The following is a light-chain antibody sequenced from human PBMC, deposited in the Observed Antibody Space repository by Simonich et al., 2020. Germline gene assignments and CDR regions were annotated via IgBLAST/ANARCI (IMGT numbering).Light chain of an antibody. V-gene: IGKV2D-29*02. CDR3: MQSIQLPIT. CDR2: GVS. J-gene: IGKJ5*01. Sequence: DIVMTQTPLSLSVTPGQPASISCKSSQSLLHSDGKTYLYWYLQKPGQSPQLLISGVSDRFYGVPGRFSGSGSGTDFTLKISRVEAEDVGVYYCMQSIQLPITFGQGTRLEIK. CDR1: QSLLHSDGKTY.